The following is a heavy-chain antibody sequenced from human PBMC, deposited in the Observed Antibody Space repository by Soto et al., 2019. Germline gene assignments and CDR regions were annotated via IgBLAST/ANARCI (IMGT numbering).Heavy chain of an antibody. CDR1: GGSISSGGYY. CDR3: ARGYFWSGYSPFLADTGMDV. CDR2: IYYSGST. Sequence: KPSETLSLTCTVSGGSISSGGYYWSWIRQHPGKGLEWIGYIYYSGSTYYNPSLKSRVTISVDTSKNQFSLKLSSVTAADTAVYYCARGYFWSGYSPFLADTGMDVWGQGTTVTVSS. D-gene: IGHD3-3*01. V-gene: IGHV4-31*03. J-gene: IGHJ6*02.